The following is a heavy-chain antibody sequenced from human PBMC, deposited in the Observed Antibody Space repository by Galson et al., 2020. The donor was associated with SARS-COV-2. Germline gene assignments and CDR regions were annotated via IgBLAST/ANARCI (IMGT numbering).Heavy chain of an antibody. CDR2: IKEDGSQE. CDR1: GFTFSRNW. V-gene: IGHV3-7*01. Sequence: GSLRLSCAASGFTFSRNWMTWVRQAPGKGLEWVANIKEDGSQEYYEDSVKGRFTISRDNAENLLYLQMNSLRADDTAVYYCARDRPGLYSDYWGQGTLVTVSS. J-gene: IGHJ4*02. CDR3: ARDRPGLYSDY.